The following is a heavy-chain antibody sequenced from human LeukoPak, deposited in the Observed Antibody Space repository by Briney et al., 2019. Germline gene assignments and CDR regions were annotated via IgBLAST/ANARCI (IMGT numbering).Heavy chain of an antibody. CDR1: AFSLNTYN. J-gene: IGHJ4*02. CDR3: VRDRGTYRPIDY. Sequence: GGSLRLSCAASAFSLNTYNMNWVRRAPGKGLQFVSSISYTGTYIYYADSVKGRFTISRDNAQSSVYLQMNSLRAEDTAVYYCVRDRGTYRPIDYWGQGTLVTVSS. CDR2: ISYTGTYI. V-gene: IGHV3-21*04. D-gene: IGHD1-26*01.